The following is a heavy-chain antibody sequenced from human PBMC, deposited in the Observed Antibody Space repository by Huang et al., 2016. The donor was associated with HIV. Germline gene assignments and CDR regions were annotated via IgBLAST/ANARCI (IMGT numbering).Heavy chain of an antibody. V-gene: IGHV4-59*11. J-gene: IGHJ2*01. CDR2: IYYSGST. CDR3: ARVARGPNWYFDL. Sequence: QVQVQESGPGLAKPSETLSLTCTVSGGSISSHPWSWIRQPPGKGLEWIGTIYYSGSTKDNPSLKSRVTISADTSKNQVSLKLTSVTAADTAVYYCARVARGPNWYFDLWGRGTLATVSS. CDR1: GGSISSHP. D-gene: IGHD2-15*01.